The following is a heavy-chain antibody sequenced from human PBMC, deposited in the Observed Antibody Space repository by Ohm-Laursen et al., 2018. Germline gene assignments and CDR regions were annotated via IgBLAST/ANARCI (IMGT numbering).Heavy chain of an antibody. CDR1: GFTFDDYA. V-gene: IGHV3-9*01. CDR2: ISWNSGSI. CDR3: AKEYSSSWVRNGMDV. Sequence: LSLTCAASGFTFDDYAMHWVRQAPGKGLEWVSGISWNSGSIGYADSVKGRFTISRDNAKNSLYLQMNSLRAEDTALYYCAKEYSSSWVRNGMDVWGQGTTVTVSS. D-gene: IGHD6-13*01. J-gene: IGHJ6*02.